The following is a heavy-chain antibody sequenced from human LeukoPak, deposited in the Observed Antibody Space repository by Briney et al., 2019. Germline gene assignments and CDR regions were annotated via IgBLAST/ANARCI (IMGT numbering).Heavy chain of an antibody. CDR1: GGTFSSYA. CDR3: AIPANPSGYYNWFDP. V-gene: IGHV1-69*05. Sequence: SVKVSCKASGGTFSSYAISWVRQAPGQGLEWMGGIIPIFGTANYAQKFQGRVTITTDESTSTAYMGLSSLRSEDTAVYYCAIPANPSGYYNWFDPWGQGTLVTVS. D-gene: IGHD3-22*01. J-gene: IGHJ5*02. CDR2: IIPIFGTA.